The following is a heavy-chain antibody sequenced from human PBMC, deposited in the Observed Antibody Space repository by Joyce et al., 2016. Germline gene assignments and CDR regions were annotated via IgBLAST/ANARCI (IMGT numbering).Heavy chain of an antibody. V-gene: IGHV3-21*06. CDR1: GFSFSFYN. Sequence: EVQLVESGGGLVKPGGSLRLSCAASGFSFSFYNMNWVRQAPGKGLEWVSFISKSKSNSYIYYADSVKGRFTISRDDAKNSLNLQMNSLRAEDTAVYYCAREGGYCTSTRCYETFDYWGQGTLVTVSS. D-gene: IGHD2-2*01. CDR3: AREGGYCTSTRCYETFDY. CDR2: ISKSKSNSYI. J-gene: IGHJ4*02.